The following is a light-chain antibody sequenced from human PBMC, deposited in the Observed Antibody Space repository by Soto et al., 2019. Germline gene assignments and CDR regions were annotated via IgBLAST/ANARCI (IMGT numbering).Light chain of an antibody. CDR1: QSVSNNY. CDR3: QQRSDWPPWT. V-gene: IGKV3D-20*02. CDR2: DAS. Sequence: EIVLTQSPGTLSLSPGERATLSCRASQSVSNNYLAWYQQKPGQAPRLLIYDASTRATGIPDRFSGSGSGTDFTLIISSLEPEDFAVYYCQQRSDWPPWTFGQGTKVDIK. J-gene: IGKJ1*01.